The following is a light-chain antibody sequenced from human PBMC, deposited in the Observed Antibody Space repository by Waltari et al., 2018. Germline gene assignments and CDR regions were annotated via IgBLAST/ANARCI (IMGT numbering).Light chain of an antibody. CDR2: GAS. J-gene: IGKJ2*01. CDR3: QQYYESPYT. Sequence: DIVITQSPDSLAASLGATASINCKSSQSVLYSSNNYNYLAWYQQKPGQPPQLLIYGASTRESGVPDRFGGSGSGTHFTLTISSLQAEDVAVYYCQQYYESPYTFGQGTKLEIK. V-gene: IGKV4-1*01. CDR1: QSVLYSSNNYNY.